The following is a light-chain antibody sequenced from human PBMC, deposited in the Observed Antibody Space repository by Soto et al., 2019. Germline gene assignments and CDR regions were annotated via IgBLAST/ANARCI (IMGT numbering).Light chain of an antibody. CDR3: GTWDNSLSAWV. CDR2: DND. V-gene: IGLV1-51*01. J-gene: IGLJ3*02. Sequence: QSVLTQPPSMSAAPGQTVTISCSGSSSNIGNNYVSWYQQLPGTAPKLLIYDNDERPSGIPDRFSGSKSGTSVTLAITGLQTEDEADYYCGTWDNSLSAWVFGGGTQLTVL. CDR1: SSNIGNNY.